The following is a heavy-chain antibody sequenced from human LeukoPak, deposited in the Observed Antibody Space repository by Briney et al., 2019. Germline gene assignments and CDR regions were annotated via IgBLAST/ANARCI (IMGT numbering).Heavy chain of an antibody. CDR3: AKDLRGVDTALIGPFDH. Sequence: GGSLRLSCAASGFTFSNYDIHWVRQAPGKGLEWVAFMRFDGDTKYYTDSVKGRFTISRDNSKNTLYLQMNSLRAEDTAVYYCAKDLRGVDTALIGPFDHWGQGTLVTVSS. CDR1: GFTFSNYD. CDR2: MRFDGDTK. D-gene: IGHD5-18*01. V-gene: IGHV3-30*02. J-gene: IGHJ4*02.